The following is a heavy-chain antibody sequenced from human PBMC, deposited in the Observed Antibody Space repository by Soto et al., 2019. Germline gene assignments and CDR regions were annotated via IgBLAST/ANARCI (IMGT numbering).Heavy chain of an antibody. Sequence: PSETLSLTCTVSGGSISSYYWSWIRQPPGKGLEWIGYIYYSGSTNYNPSLKSRVTISVDTSKNQFSLKLSSVTAADTAVYYCARRVGGYSSGEFDYWGQGTLVTVSS. J-gene: IGHJ4*02. CDR3: ARRVGGYSSGEFDY. CDR1: GGSISSYY. V-gene: IGHV4-59*08. CDR2: IYYSGST. D-gene: IGHD6-19*01.